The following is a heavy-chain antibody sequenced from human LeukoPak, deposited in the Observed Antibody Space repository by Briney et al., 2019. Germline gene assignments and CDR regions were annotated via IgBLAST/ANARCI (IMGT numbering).Heavy chain of an antibody. V-gene: IGHV3-30*02. D-gene: IGHD3-10*01. J-gene: IGHJ3*01. CDR3: AREVPHGNDPFDP. Sequence: PGGSLRLSCAASGFTFSSYGMHWVRQAPGKGLEWVAFIRYDGSNKYYADSVKGRFTISRDNSKNTLYLQMNSLRAEDTAVYYCAREVPHGNDPFDPWGQGTMVTVSS. CDR1: GFTFSSYG. CDR2: IRYDGSNK.